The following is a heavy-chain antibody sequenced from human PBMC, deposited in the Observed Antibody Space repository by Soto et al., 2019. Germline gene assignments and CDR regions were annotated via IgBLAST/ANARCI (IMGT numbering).Heavy chain of an antibody. V-gene: IGHV4-4*07. Sequence: QVQLQESGPGLLRPSDTLSLTCTVSGDSFSGYYWSWIRQPAGKGLEWIGRVYTNGATNYNPSLTSRVTVSVDTSRNQFSLKLRFVTAADTAVYYCARDEGGRIPTRGAPSYSYGYFVYGMDVWGQGTTVTVSS. CDR2: VYTNGAT. J-gene: IGHJ6*02. D-gene: IGHD5-18*01. CDR1: GDSFSGYY. CDR3: ARDEGGRIPTRGAPSYSYGYFVYGMDV.